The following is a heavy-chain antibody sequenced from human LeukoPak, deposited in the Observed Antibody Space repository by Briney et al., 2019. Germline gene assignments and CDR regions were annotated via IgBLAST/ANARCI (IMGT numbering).Heavy chain of an antibody. V-gene: IGHV4-59*01. Sequence: SETLSLTCTVSGGSISSYYWSWIRQPPGKGLEWVGYNYYSGSTNYNPSLKSRVTISVDTSKNQFSLKLSSVTAADTAVYYCARDPGFMGLWYYGMDVWGQGTTVTVSS. CDR3: ARDPGFMGLWYYGMDV. CDR1: GGSISSYY. J-gene: IGHJ6*02. CDR2: NYYSGST.